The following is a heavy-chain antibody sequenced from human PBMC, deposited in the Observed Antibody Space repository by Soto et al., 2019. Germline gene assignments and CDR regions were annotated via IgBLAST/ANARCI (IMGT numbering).Heavy chain of an antibody. D-gene: IGHD3-3*01. CDR3: ARGITIFGVVIQEDDYYYGMAV. Sequence: EVQLVESGGGLVQPGGSLRLSCAASGFTFSSYSMNWVRQAPGKGLEWVSYISNSSSTIYYADSVKGPFTISRDNAKNSLYLQMNGLRDEYTAVYYCARGITIFGVVIQEDDYYYGMAVWGQGTTVTVSS. V-gene: IGHV3-48*02. CDR1: GFTFSSYS. J-gene: IGHJ6*02. CDR2: ISNSSSTI.